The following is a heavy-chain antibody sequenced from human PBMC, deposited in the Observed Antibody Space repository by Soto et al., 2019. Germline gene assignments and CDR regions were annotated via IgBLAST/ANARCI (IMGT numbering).Heavy chain of an antibody. D-gene: IGHD4-4*01. J-gene: IGHJ4*02. CDR2: ISATGGSK. V-gene: IGHV3-23*01. CDR1: GFTFSIYS. Sequence: GGSLRLSCAASGFTFSIYSMSWVRQAPGKGLEWVSGISATGGSKHYADSVRGRFAISRDNFKATLFLYMNSLRAEDTAVYYCAKSTGDTWTTHYFDYWGKGILVTVSS. CDR3: AKSTGDTWTTHYFDY.